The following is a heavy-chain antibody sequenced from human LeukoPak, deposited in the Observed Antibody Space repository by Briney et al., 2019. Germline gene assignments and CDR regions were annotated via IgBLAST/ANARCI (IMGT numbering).Heavy chain of an antibody. Sequence: GASVKVSCKASGYTFTSYDINWVRQATGQGLEWMGWMNPNSGNTGYARKFQGRVTMTRNTSISTAYMELSSLRSEDTAVYYCARIYDSSGYYFTYWGQGTLVTVSS. J-gene: IGHJ4*02. CDR3: ARIYDSSGYYFTY. D-gene: IGHD3-22*01. CDR1: GYTFTSYD. CDR2: MNPNSGNT. V-gene: IGHV1-8*01.